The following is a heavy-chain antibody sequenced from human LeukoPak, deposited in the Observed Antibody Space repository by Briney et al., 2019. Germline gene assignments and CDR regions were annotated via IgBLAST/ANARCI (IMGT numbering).Heavy chain of an antibody. V-gene: IGHV3-33*01. CDR3: ARASGPFDY. J-gene: IGHJ4*02. D-gene: IGHD1-26*01. Sequence: GRFLRLSCATSGFTFSTYGIHWVRQAPGKGLEWVAVIWPDGSNKYYADSVKGRFTISRDNSKNTLYLQMNSLRAEDTAVYYCARASGPFDYWGQGTLVTVSS. CDR2: IWPDGSNK. CDR1: GFTFSTYG.